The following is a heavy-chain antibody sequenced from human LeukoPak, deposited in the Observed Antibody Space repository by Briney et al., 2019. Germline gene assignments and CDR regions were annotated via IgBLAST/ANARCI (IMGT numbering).Heavy chain of an antibody. CDR1: GFSISSGYY. CDR3: ASHCSGGSCYEGYNWFDP. D-gene: IGHD2-15*01. CDR2: IYQSGST. V-gene: IGHV4-38-2*01. J-gene: IGHJ5*02. Sequence: SETLSLTCAVSGFSISSGYYRGWIRQPPGKGLEWIGSIYQSGSTYYNPSLKSRVTISVDTSKNQFSLKLRSVTAAGTAAYYCASHCSGGSCYEGYNWFDPWGQGTLVTVSS.